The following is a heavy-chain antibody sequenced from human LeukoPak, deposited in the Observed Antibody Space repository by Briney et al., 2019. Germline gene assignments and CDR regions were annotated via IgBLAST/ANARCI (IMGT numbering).Heavy chain of an antibody. CDR3: AREVRRIMITFGGVILDPYYFDY. J-gene: IGHJ4*02. V-gene: IGHV1-2*02. CDR1: GYTFTGYY. Sequence: ASVKVSCKASGYTFTGYYMQWVRQAPGQGLEWMGWINPNSGGTNYAQKFQGRVTMTRDTSISTAYMELSRLRSDDTAVYYCAREVRRIMITFGGVILDPYYFDYWGQGTLVTVSS. CDR2: INPNSGGT. D-gene: IGHD3-16*02.